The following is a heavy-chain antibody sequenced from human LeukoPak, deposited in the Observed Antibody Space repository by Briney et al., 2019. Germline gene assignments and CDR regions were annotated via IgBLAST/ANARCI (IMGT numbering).Heavy chain of an antibody. CDR2: IIPILGIA. CDR3: ARDYGYYFDY. Sequence: ASVKVSCKASGGTFSSYAISWVRQAPGQGLEWMGRIIPILGIANYAQKFRGRVTITADKSTSTAYMELSSLRSEDTAVYYCARDYGYYFDYWGQGTLVTVSS. J-gene: IGHJ4*02. CDR1: GGTFSSYA. D-gene: IGHD4-17*01. V-gene: IGHV1-69*04.